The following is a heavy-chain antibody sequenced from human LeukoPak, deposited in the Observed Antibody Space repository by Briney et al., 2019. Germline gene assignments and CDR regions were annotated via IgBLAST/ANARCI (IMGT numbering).Heavy chain of an antibody. D-gene: IGHD5-18*01. CDR3: AGKGGLWTPFDS. CDR1: GFTFSNYA. J-gene: IGHJ4*02. CDR2: VSVTGGST. Sequence: GGSLRLSCAVSGFTFSNYAMSWVRLAPGKGFEWVSSVSVTGGSTCYADSVKGRFTISRDNSKNTLYLQMNSLRAEDTAVYYCAGKGGLWTPFDSWGQGTLVTVSS. V-gene: IGHV3-23*01.